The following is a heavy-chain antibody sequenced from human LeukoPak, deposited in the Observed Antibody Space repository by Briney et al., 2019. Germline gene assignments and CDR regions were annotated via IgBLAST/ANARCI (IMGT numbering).Heavy chain of an antibody. Sequence: SGTLSLTCAVSGCSISSSNWWGLLRQPPGKGLEWIGEIYHSGTANYNPSLKSRVTISVDKSKNQFSLKLSSVTAADTAVYYCARAPNWKHFDYWGQGTLVTVSS. D-gene: IGHD1-1*01. J-gene: IGHJ4*02. CDR1: GCSISSSNW. CDR3: ARAPNWKHFDY. V-gene: IGHV4-4*02. CDR2: IYHSGTA.